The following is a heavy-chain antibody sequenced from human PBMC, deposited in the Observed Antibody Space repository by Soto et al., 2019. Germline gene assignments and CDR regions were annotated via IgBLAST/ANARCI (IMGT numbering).Heavy chain of an antibody. V-gene: IGHV3-23*01. J-gene: IGHJ6*02. D-gene: IGHD4-4*01. CDR1: GFTFSTYP. CDR3: VEPPVITASYYYYDMDV. Sequence: PGGSLRLSCAASGFTFSTYPMSWVRQAPGKGLEWVSGISGSGISSYYTDSVKGRFTISRDNSKSTVFLQMNSLRDEDTAVYYCVEPPVITASYYYYDMDVWGQGTTVTVSS. CDR2: ISGSGISS.